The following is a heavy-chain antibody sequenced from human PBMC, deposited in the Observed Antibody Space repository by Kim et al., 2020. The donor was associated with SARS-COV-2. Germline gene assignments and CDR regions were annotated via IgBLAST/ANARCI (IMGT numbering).Heavy chain of an antibody. CDR1: GFTFSDFA. Sequence: GGSLRLSCAASGFTFSDFAMAWVRQAPGKGLEWLATISSGGGVAYYADSIKGRLTISRDNSKKTVHLEINRLRVEDKALYYCAKVFGLFTVIPFDHWGQG. J-gene: IGHJ4*02. CDR3: AKVFGLFTVIPFDH. CDR2: ISSGGGVA. V-gene: IGHV3-23*01. D-gene: IGHD2-21*01.